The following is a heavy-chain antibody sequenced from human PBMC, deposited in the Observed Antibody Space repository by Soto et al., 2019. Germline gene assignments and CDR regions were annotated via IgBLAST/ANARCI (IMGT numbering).Heavy chain of an antibody. V-gene: IGHV4-30-4*01. CDR1: GGSISSGDYY. J-gene: IGHJ5*02. CDR3: ARVVRFLEWLSPWFGP. CDR2: IYYSGST. D-gene: IGHD3-3*01. Sequence: SETLSLTCTVSGGSISSGDYYWSWIRQPPGKGLEWIGYIYYSGSTCYNPSLKSRVTISVDTSKNQFSLKLSSVTAADTAVYYCARVVRFLEWLSPWFGPWGQGTLVTVSS.